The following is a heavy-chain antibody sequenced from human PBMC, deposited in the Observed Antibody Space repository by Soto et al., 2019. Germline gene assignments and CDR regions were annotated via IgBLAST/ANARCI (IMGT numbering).Heavy chain of an antibody. CDR2: ISGST. CDR3: GRENNHGMDV. CDR1: GFTFSTYA. D-gene: IGHD1-1*01. J-gene: IGHJ6*02. Sequence: EVQLLESGGGVVQPGGSLRLSCAASGFTFSTYAMIWVRQAPGKGLEWVSFISGSTSYADSVKGRFTISRDNSKNTLYLQMNSLRAEDTAVYYCGRENNHGMDVWGQGTTVSVSS. V-gene: IGHV3-23*01.